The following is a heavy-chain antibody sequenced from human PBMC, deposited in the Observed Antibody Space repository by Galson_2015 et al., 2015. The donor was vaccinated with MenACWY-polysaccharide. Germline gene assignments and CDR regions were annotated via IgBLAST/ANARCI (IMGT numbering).Heavy chain of an antibody. CDR3: ARDRVHCSGGSCYSAREGYDY. Sequence: SVKVSCKASGYTFTGYYMHWVRQAPGQGLEWMGWIDPNSGGTNYAQKFQGRVTMTRDTSISTAYMELSRLRSDDTAVYYCARDRVHCSGGSCYSAREGYDYWGQGTLVTVSS. J-gene: IGHJ4*02. CDR1: GYTFTGYY. CDR2: IDPNSGGT. D-gene: IGHD2-15*01. V-gene: IGHV1-2*02.